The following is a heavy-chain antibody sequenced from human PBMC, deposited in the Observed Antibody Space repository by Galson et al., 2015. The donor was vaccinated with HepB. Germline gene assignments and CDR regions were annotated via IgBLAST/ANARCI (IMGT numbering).Heavy chain of an antibody. CDR3: ARSYGYPQSENFDY. D-gene: IGHD5-24*01. Sequence: SETLSLTCTVSGGSISSGSYYWSWIRQPAGKGLEWIGYVYYSGSTNYNPSLKSRVTISVDTSKNQFSLKLSSVTAADTAVYYCARSYGYPQSENFDYWGQGTLVTVSS. J-gene: IGHJ4*02. CDR1: GGSISSGSYY. V-gene: IGHV4-61*10. CDR2: VYYSGST.